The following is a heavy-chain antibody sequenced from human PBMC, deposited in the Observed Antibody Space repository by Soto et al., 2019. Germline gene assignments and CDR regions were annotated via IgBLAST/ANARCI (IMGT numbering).Heavy chain of an antibody. D-gene: IGHD3-22*01. J-gene: IGHJ4*02. CDR3: VKDGDYYDSSGDYYEGYFDS. Sequence: GGSLRLSCSASGFTFSSYVMHWVRQAPGKGLEFVSAISSDGGRTYYADSVKGRFTVSRDNSKNTLYFQMSSLRTEDTAVYYCVKDGDYYDSSGDYYEGYFDSWGQGTLVTVSS. V-gene: IGHV3-64D*06. CDR1: GFTFSSYV. CDR2: ISSDGGRT.